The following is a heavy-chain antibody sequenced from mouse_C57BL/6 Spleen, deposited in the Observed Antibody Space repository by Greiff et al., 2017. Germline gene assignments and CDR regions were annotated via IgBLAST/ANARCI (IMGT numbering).Heavy chain of an antibody. CDR2: IDPSDSYT. V-gene: IGHV1-59*01. CDR3: AGRYYAMDY. CDR1: GYTFTSYW. J-gene: IGHJ4*01. Sequence: QVQLQQPGAELVRPGTSVKLSCKASGYTFTSYWMPWVKQRPGQGLEWIGVIDPSDSYTNYNPQFTGKATLTVDTSSSTAYMQLSSLTSEDSAVYYCAGRYYAMDYWGQGTSVTVSS.